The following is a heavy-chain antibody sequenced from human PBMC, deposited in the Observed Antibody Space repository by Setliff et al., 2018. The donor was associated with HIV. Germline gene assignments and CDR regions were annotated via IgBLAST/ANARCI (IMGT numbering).Heavy chain of an antibody. CDR2: IEKDGSEK. CDR1: GFSASTYW. CDR3: ARGHYSSSSG. V-gene: IGHV3-7*03. D-gene: IGHD6-6*01. J-gene: IGHJ4*02. Sequence: GGSLRLSCAASGFSASTYWMNWVHQAPGKGLEWVANIEKDGSEKYYVDSVKGRFTISRDNAKSSLYLQMNSLRAEDTAVYYCARGHYSSSSGWGQGALVTVSS.